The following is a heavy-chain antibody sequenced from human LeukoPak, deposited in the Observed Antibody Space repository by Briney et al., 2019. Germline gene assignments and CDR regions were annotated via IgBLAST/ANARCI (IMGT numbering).Heavy chain of an antibody. CDR2: ISAYNGNT. CDR1: GYTFTSYG. J-gene: IGHJ4*02. D-gene: IGHD3-9*01. CDR3: ARDGSGLYDILTGYLSYRGYFDY. Sequence: ASVKVSCKASGYTFTSYGISWVRQAPGQGLEWMGWISAYNGNTNYAQKLQGRVTMTTDTSTSTAYMELRSLRSDDTAVYYCARDGSGLYDILTGYLSYRGYFDYWGQGTLVTVSS. V-gene: IGHV1-18*01.